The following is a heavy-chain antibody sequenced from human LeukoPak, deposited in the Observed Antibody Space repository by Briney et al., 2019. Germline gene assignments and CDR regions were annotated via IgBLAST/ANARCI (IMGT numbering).Heavy chain of an antibody. V-gene: IGHV4-39*01. Sequence: SETLSLTCTVSGGSISSSSYYWGWIRQPPGKGLVWVGSIYYSRSTYSNPSHKSRATISVGTSNNQFTLKLSSVTAADTAVYYCARPVPIFGVAPRYYFDYWGQGTLVTVSS. D-gene: IGHD3-3*02. J-gene: IGHJ4*02. CDR1: GGSISSSSYY. CDR2: IYYSRST. CDR3: ARPVPIFGVAPRYYFDY.